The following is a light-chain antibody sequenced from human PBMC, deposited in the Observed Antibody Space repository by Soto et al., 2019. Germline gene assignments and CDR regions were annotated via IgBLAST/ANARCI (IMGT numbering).Light chain of an antibody. CDR2: GSS. V-gene: IGKV1-39*01. Sequence: DIQMTQSPSSLSASVGDRVTITCRASRNVDNNVNWYQQKPGKAPNLLIYGSSTLYGGVPSRFSGSGSGTAFTLTVSSLHPEDFAVYFCQQNYSSPWTFGLGTKVDIK. CDR1: RNVDNN. CDR3: QQNYSSPWT. J-gene: IGKJ1*01.